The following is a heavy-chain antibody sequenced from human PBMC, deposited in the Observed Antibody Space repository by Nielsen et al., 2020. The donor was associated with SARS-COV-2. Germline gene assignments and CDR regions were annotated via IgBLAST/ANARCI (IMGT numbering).Heavy chain of an antibody. CDR3: VRHRDRYGDFNY. J-gene: IGHJ4*02. CDR2: INDDGSEK. Sequence: GESLKISCAASGFTFSSYWMSWVRQAPGKGLEWVANINDDGSEKYYVDSMKDRFIISRDNAKNSLYLQMNSLRAEDTAVYYCVRHRDRYGDFNYWGQGTLVTVSS. CDR1: GFTFSSYW. D-gene: IGHD4/OR15-4a*01. V-gene: IGHV3-7*01.